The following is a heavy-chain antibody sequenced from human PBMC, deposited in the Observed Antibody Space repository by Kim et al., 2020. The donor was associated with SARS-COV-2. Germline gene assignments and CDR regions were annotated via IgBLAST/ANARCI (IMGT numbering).Heavy chain of an antibody. CDR3: ARARIQLWLVSGNWFDP. J-gene: IGHJ5*02. Sequence: SETLSLTCAVYGGSFSGYYWSWIRQPPGKGLEWIGEINHSGSTNYNPSLKSRVTISVDTSKNQFSLKLSSVTAADTAVYYCARARIQLWLVSGNWFDPWGQGTLVTVSS. CDR2: INHSGST. V-gene: IGHV4-34*01. CDR1: GGSFSGYY. D-gene: IGHD5-18*01.